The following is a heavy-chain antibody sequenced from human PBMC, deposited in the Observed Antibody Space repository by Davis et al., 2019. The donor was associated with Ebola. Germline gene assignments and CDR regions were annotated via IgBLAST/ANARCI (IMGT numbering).Heavy chain of an antibody. J-gene: IGHJ4*02. Sequence: DSVKGRFTISRDNSRNTLYLQMNSLRAEDTAVYYCARDHYRGSYSFRYFDYWGQGTLVTVSS. D-gene: IGHD1-26*01. V-gene: IGHV3-30*07. CDR3: ARDHYRGSYSFRYFDY.